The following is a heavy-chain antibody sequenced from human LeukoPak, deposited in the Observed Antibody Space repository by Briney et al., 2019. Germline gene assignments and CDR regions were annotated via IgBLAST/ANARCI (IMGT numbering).Heavy chain of an antibody. Sequence: GESLKISCKGSGYSFTSYWICWVRQMPGKGLEWMGIIYPGDPDTRYSPSLQGQVTISADKSISTAYLQWSSLKASDTAMYYCASKGVVTATSYAFDIWGQGTMVTVSS. V-gene: IGHV5-51*01. D-gene: IGHD2-21*02. CDR2: IYPGDPDT. J-gene: IGHJ3*02. CDR1: GYSFTSYW. CDR3: ASKGVVTATSYAFDI.